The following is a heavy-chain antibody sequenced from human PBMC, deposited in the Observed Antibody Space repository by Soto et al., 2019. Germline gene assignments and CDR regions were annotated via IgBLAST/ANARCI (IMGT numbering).Heavy chain of an antibody. D-gene: IGHD6-19*01. CDR2: ISGSGGST. V-gene: IGHV3-23*01. CDR3: AKNFLWYSSGWYFGY. CDR1: GFTFSSYA. Sequence: PGGSLRLSCAASGFTFSSYAMSWVRQAPGKGLEWVSAISGSGGSTYYADSVKGRFTISRDNSKNTLYLQTNSLRAEDTAVYYCAKNFLWYSSGWYFGYWGQGTLVTVSS. J-gene: IGHJ4*02.